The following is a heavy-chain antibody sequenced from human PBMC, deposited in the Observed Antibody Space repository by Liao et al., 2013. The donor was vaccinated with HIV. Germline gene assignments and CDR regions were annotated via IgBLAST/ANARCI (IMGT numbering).Heavy chain of an antibody. D-gene: IGHD7-27*01. J-gene: IGHJ3*02. CDR2: IYYSGST. CDR1: GGSISSGDFY. Sequence: QVHLQESGPGLVKPSQTLSLTCTVSGGSISSGDFYWSWIRQPPGKGLEWIGYIYYSGSTNYNPSLKSRVTISVDTSKNQFSLKLSSVTAADTAVYYCARGGPNWHDAFDIWGQGTMVTVSS. V-gene: IGHV4-30-4*01. CDR3: ARGGPNWHDAFDI.